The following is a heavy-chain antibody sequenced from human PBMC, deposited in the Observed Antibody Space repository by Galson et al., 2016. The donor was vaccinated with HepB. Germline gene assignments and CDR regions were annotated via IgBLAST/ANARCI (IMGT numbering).Heavy chain of an antibody. D-gene: IGHD4-17*01. Sequence: SVKVSCKASGYTFTSFGISWVRQAPGQGFEWMGWINGYNGNTHYAHELQGRVTVTTDTSTSTAYMELRSLRSDDTAVYYCARDIDYVVDYWGQGTLVTVSS. V-gene: IGHV1-18*01. CDR2: INGYNGNT. CDR1: GYTFTSFG. J-gene: IGHJ4*02. CDR3: ARDIDYVVDY.